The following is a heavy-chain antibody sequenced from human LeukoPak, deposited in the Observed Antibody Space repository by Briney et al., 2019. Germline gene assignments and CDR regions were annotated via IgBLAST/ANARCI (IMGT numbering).Heavy chain of an antibody. D-gene: IGHD3-22*01. CDR1: GYTFTGYY. V-gene: IGHV1-2*02. CDR3: ARGSSSSSPLYDSSGYYLGY. J-gene: IGHJ4*02. CDR2: INPNSGGT. Sequence: ASVKVSCKASGYTFTGYYMHWVRQAPGQGLEWMGWINPNSGGTNYAQKFQGRVTMTRDTSISTAYMELSRLRSDDTAVHYCARGSSSSSPLYDSSGYYLGYWGQGTLVTVSS.